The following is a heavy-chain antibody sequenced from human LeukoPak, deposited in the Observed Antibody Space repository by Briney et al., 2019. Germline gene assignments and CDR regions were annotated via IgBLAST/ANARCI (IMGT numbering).Heavy chain of an antibody. D-gene: IGHD3-10*01. J-gene: IGHJ4*02. V-gene: IGHV3-66*01. CDR3: ARDDPSGSYKD. CDR1: GFTVSSNS. Sequence: GGSLRLSCAASGFTVSSNSVSWVRQAPGKGLEWVSVIYSGGSTYYADSVKGRFAISRDNSKNTLYLQMNSLRAEDTAVYYCARDDPSGSYKDWGQGTLVTVSS. CDR2: IYSGGST.